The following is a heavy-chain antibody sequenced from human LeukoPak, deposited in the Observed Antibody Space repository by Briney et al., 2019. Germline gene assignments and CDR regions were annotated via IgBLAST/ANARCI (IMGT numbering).Heavy chain of an antibody. D-gene: IGHD3-16*01. CDR2: INPNSGGT. V-gene: IGHV1-2*02. Sequence: ASVKVSCKASGYTFTGYYIHWVRQAPGQGLEWMGWINPNSGGTNYAQKFQGRITMTRDTSISTAYMELSRLRSDDTAVYYCARVGAAGPYYFDYWGQGTLVTVSS. CDR3: ARVGAAGPYYFDY. J-gene: IGHJ4*02. CDR1: GYTFTGYY.